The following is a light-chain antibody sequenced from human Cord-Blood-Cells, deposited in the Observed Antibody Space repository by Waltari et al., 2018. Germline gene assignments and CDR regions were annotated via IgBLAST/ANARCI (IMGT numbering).Light chain of an antibody. Sequence: QSALTQPASVSGSPGQSITISCTGTSSDVGGYNYVSWYQQHPGKPPKLMIYDVSKRPSGVSNRFSGSKSGNTASLTISGLQAEDEADYYCSSYTSSSLYVFGTGTKVTVL. CDR1: SSDVGGYNY. J-gene: IGLJ1*01. CDR3: SSYTSSSLYV. V-gene: IGLV2-14*01. CDR2: DVS.